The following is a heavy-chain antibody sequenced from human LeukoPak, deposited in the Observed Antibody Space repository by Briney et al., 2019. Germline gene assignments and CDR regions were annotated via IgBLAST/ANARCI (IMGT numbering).Heavy chain of an antibody. Sequence: SETLSLTCTVSGGSISSSSYYWGWIRQPPGKGLEWIGSIYYSGSTYYNPSLKSRVTISVDTSKNQFSLKLSSVTAADTAVYYCARWTMVPGFDPWGQGTLVTVSS. D-gene: IGHD3-10*01. J-gene: IGHJ5*02. CDR3: ARWTMVPGFDP. CDR1: GGSISSSSYY. CDR2: IYYSGST. V-gene: IGHV4-39*07.